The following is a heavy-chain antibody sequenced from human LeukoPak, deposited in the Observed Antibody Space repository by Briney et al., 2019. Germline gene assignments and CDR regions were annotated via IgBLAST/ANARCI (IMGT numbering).Heavy chain of an antibody. CDR2: ISSSGSTI. CDR3: ARVPSSGQWLAFDC. V-gene: IGHV3-11*01. Sequence: GGSLRLSCAASGFTFSDYYMSWIRQAPGKGLEWVSYISSSGSTIYYADSVKGRFTISRDNSKNTLYLQMNSLRPEDTAVYYCARVPSSGQWLAFDCWGQGTLVTVSS. D-gene: IGHD6-19*01. J-gene: IGHJ4*02. CDR1: GFTFSDYY.